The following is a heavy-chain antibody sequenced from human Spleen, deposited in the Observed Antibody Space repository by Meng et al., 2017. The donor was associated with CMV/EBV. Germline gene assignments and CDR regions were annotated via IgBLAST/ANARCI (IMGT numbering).Heavy chain of an antibody. CDR2: IYYSGST. CDR1: IRSSY. CDR3: ARGSITIFGVVIIEWFDP. D-gene: IGHD3-3*01. J-gene: IGHJ5*02. V-gene: IGHV4-39*07. Sequence: IRSSYCGWIRQPPGKGLEWIGSIYYSGSTSYNPSLKSRVTISVDTSKNQFSLKLSSVTAADTAVYYCARGSITIFGVVIIEWFDPWGQGTLVTVSS.